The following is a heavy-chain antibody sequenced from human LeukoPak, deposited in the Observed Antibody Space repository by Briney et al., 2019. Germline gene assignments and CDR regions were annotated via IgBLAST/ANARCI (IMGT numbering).Heavy chain of an antibody. Sequence: PGGSLRLSCAASGFTFSNYAMTWVRQAPGKGLEWVSVISGSGGSTYYADSVKGRFTISRDNSKKTLYLQMNSLTAEDTAVYYCAKDSCSGGSCYEDYWGQGTLVTVSP. V-gene: IGHV3-23*01. CDR3: AKDSCSGGSCYEDY. CDR1: GFTFSNYA. CDR2: ISGSGGST. D-gene: IGHD2-15*01. J-gene: IGHJ4*02.